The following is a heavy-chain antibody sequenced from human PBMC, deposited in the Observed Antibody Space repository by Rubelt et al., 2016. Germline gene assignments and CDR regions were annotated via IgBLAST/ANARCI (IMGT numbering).Heavy chain of an antibody. Sequence: QVQLQESGPGLVKPSETLSLTCTVSGGSISSGTYFWGWIRQPPGKALERIGSIYSSGSTYYNPSLKGRVTISVDTSKNHFSLKRNSVTAADTAVYYCARPLRAYYYGMDVWGQGTTVTVSS. D-gene: IGHD3-10*01. CDR1: GGSISSGTYF. V-gene: IGHV4-39*02. CDR3: ARPLRAYYYGMDV. CDR2: IYSSGST. J-gene: IGHJ6*02.